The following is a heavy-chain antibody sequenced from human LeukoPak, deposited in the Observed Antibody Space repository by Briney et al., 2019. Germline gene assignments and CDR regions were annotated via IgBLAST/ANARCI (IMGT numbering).Heavy chain of an antibody. J-gene: IGHJ4*02. CDR1: GFTFSSYG. Sequence: GGSLRLSCAASGFTFSSYGMHWVRQAPGKGLEWVAFIRYDGSNKYYADSVKGRFTISRDNSKNTLYLQMNSLRAEDTAVYYCAKDSYYYDSSGYYLFDYWGQGTLVTVSS. CDR3: AKDSYYYDSSGYYLFDY. V-gene: IGHV3-30*02. D-gene: IGHD3-22*01. CDR2: IRYDGSNK.